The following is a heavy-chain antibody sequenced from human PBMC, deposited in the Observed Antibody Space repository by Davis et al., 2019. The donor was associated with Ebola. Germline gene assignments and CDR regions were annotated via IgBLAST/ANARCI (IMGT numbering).Heavy chain of an antibody. CDR2: INHSGST. D-gene: IGHD3-10*01. J-gene: IGHJ4*02. V-gene: IGHV4-34*01. Sequence: GSLRLSCAVYGGSFSGYYWSWIRQPPGKGLEWIGEINHSGSTNYNPSLKSRVTISVDTSKNQFSLKLSSVTAADTAVYYCARVRITMVRGVIITSSSFDYWGQGTLVTVSS. CDR1: GGSFSGYY. CDR3: ARVRITMVRGVIITSSSFDY.